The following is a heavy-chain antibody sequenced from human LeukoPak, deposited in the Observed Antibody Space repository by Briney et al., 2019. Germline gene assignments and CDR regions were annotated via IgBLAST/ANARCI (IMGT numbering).Heavy chain of an antibody. J-gene: IGHJ3*02. CDR2: IIPIFGTA. V-gene: IGHV1-69*01. CDR3: ARVGLGYCSGGSCSWGDDAFDI. CDR1: GGTFSSYA. D-gene: IGHD2-15*01. Sequence: ASVKVSCKASGGTFSSYAISWVRQAPGQGLEWMGGIIPIFGTANYAQKFQGRVTITADESTSTAYMELSSLRSEDTAMYYCARVGLGYCSGGSCSWGDDAFDIWGQGTMVTVSS.